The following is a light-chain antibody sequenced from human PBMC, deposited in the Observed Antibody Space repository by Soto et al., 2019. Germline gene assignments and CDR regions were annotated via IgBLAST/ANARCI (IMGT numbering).Light chain of an antibody. CDR1: QSVSSSQ. Sequence: IVLTQSPDTLSLSPGERATLSCRASQSVSSSQLVWYQQKPGQAPRLLIYAASSRATGIPDRFSGSGSGTDFTITVSELETEDFAVYYCQHYANSAWTFGQGTKVEIK. CDR2: AAS. J-gene: IGKJ1*01. CDR3: QHYANSAWT. V-gene: IGKV3-20*01.